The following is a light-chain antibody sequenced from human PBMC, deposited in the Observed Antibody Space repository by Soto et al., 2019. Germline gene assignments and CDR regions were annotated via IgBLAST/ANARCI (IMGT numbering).Light chain of an antibody. J-gene: IGLJ1*01. Sequence: SVLTQPPSASGSPGQSVTISCTGTSSDVGGYNYVSWYQHHPGKAPKLIIYEVYKRPSGVPDRFSGSKSGNTAALTVSGLQAEDEADYYCSSYVGTNSYDFGTGTKVTVL. CDR2: EVY. CDR3: SSYVGTNSYD. V-gene: IGLV2-8*01. CDR1: SSDVGGYNY.